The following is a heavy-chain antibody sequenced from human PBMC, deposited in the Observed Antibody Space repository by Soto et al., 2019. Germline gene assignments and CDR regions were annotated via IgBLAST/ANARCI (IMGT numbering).Heavy chain of an antibody. Sequence: GTSVKVSCKASGDTYTSYAMCWVRHAPGQRLEWMGGINAIFGTAKYAQKFQGRVTITADESTSTAYMELSSLRSEDTAVYYCAGGDSYYYARFDYWGQGTLVTVSS. CDR1: GDTYTSYA. CDR2: INAIFGTA. CDR3: AGGDSYYYARFDY. D-gene: IGHD3-22*01. V-gene: IGHV1-69*13. J-gene: IGHJ4*02.